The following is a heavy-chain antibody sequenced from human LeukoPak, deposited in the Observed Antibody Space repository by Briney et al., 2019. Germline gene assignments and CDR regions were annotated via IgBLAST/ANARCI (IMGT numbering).Heavy chain of an antibody. CDR2: IYTTGST. J-gene: IGHJ5*02. V-gene: IGHV4-61*02. Sequence: SETLSLTCTVSGGSINSGSYYWSWIRQPAGKGLEWIGRIYTTGSTNYNPSLKSRVTISVDTSKNQFSLKLSSVTAADTAVYYCAREVFCSGGSCYSSHWSDPWGQGTLITVSS. CDR3: AREVFCSGGSCYSSHWSDP. D-gene: IGHD2-15*01. CDR1: GGSINSGSYY.